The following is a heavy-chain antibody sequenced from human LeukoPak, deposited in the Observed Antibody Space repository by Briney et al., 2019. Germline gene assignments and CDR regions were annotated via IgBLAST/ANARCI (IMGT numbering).Heavy chain of an antibody. J-gene: IGHJ4*02. CDR3: AKELSDHSGYDY. CDR2: ISKEGSLK. Sequence: GGSLRLSCAASGFTFSSYGMHWVRQAPGKGLEWVAVISKEGSLKYYTESVKGRFTISRDNSKNTLYLQMNSLRAEDTAVYYCAKELSDHSGYDYWGQGTLVTVSS. V-gene: IGHV3-30*18. D-gene: IGHD5-12*01. CDR1: GFTFSSYG.